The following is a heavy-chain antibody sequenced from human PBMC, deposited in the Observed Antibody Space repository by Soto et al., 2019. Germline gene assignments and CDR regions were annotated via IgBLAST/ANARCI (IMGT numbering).Heavy chain of an antibody. V-gene: IGHV4-59*01. CDR1: GGSISSYY. Sequence: SETLSLTCTVSGGSISSYYWSWIRQPPGKGLEWIGYIYYSGSTNYNPSLKSRVTISVDTSKNQFSLKLSSVTAADTAVYYCASFSGSSGLGYWGQGTLVTVSS. J-gene: IGHJ4*02. CDR2: IYYSGST. D-gene: IGHD6-19*01. CDR3: ASFSGSSGLGY.